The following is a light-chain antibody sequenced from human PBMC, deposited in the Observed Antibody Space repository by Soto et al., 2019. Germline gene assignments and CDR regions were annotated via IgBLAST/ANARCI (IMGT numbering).Light chain of an antibody. J-gene: IGLJ3*02. CDR1: SSNIGAGSD. CDR2: FNT. Sequence: QSVLTQPPSVSGAPGQRVTISFAGSSSNIGAGSDVHWYQQVPGTAPKLLIYFNTNRPSGVPDRFSGSKSGTSASLAIAGLQAEDEADYYCQSFDSSGSVWMFGGGTQLTVL. V-gene: IGLV1-40*01. CDR3: QSFDSSGSVWM.